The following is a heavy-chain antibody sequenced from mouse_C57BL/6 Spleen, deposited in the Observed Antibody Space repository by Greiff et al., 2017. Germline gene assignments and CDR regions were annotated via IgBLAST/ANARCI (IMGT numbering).Heavy chain of an antibody. CDR3: ARKVYGSSYGY. CDR2: INPSTGGT. V-gene: IGHV1-42*01. Sequence: VQLQQSGPELVKPGASVKISCKASGYSFTGYYMNWVKQSPEKSLEWIGEINPSTGGTTYNQKFKAKATLTVDKSSSTAYMQLKSLTSEDSAVYYCARKVYGSSYGYWGQGTTLTVSS. J-gene: IGHJ2*01. CDR1: GYSFTGYY. D-gene: IGHD1-1*01.